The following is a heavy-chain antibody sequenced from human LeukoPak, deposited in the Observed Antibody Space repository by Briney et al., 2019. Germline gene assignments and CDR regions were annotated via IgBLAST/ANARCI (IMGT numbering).Heavy chain of an antibody. Sequence: ASVKVSCKASGYTFTSYGLNWVRQAPAQGLEWMGWISAYNGNTNYAQKLQGRVTMTTDTSTSTAYMELRSLRTDDKAVYYCARDPLITIFHYSYYMDVWGKGTTVTVSS. V-gene: IGHV1-18*01. CDR2: ISAYNGNT. CDR1: GYTFTSYG. J-gene: IGHJ6*03. CDR3: ARDPLITIFHYSYYMDV. D-gene: IGHD3-3*01.